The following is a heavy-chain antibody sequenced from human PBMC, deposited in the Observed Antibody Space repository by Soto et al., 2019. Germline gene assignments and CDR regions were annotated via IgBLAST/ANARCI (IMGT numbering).Heavy chain of an antibody. V-gene: IGHV3-48*02. J-gene: IGHJ4*02. D-gene: IGHD3-3*01. CDR2: ISSSSSTI. Sequence: GGSLRLSCAASGFTFSSYSMNWVRQAPGKGLEWVSYISSSSSTIYYADSVKGRFTISRDNTKNSLYQQMNSLRDEDAAVYYCARGQSWIWSGYYYFDYWGQGTLVTVSS. CDR1: GFTFSSYS. CDR3: ARGQSWIWSGYYYFDY.